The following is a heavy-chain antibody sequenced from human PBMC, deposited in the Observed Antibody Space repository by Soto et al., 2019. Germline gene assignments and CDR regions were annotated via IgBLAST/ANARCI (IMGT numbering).Heavy chain of an antibody. D-gene: IGHD3-3*01. CDR2: ISYDGSNK. CDR1: GFTFSSYA. V-gene: IGHV3-30-3*01. J-gene: IGHJ4*02. Sequence: QVQLVESGGGVVQPGRSLRLSCAASGFTFSSYAMHWVRQAPGKGLEWVAVISYDGSNKYYADSVKGRFTISRDNSKNTLYLQMNSLRAEDTAVYYCARDHEWSADYWGQGTLVNVSS. CDR3: ARDHEWSADY.